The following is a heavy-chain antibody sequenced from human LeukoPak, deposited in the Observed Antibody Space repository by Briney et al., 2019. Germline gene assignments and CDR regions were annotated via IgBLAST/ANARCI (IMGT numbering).Heavy chain of an antibody. CDR2: ISGSGGST. J-gene: IGHJ5*02. V-gene: IGHV3-23*01. CDR1: GFTFSSYA. Sequence: GGSLRLSCAASGFTFSSYAMSWVRQTPGKRLEWVSAISGSGGSTYYADSVKGRFTISRDNSKNTLYLQMNSLRAEDTAVYYCAKSLTILPFDPWGQGTLVTVSS. D-gene: IGHD3-3*01. CDR3: AKSLTILPFDP.